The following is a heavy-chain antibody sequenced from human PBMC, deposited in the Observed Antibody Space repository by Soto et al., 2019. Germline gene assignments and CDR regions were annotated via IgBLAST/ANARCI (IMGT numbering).Heavy chain of an antibody. Sequence: PSETLSLTCTVSGGSISSGGYYWSWIRQHPGKGLEWIGYIYYCGSTYYNPSLKSRVTISVDTSKNQFSLKLSSVTAADTAVYYCARADQWFGEFINWFDPWGQGTLVTVSS. V-gene: IGHV4-31*03. CDR3: ARADQWFGEFINWFDP. D-gene: IGHD3-10*01. J-gene: IGHJ5*02. CDR1: GGSISSGGYY. CDR2: IYYCGST.